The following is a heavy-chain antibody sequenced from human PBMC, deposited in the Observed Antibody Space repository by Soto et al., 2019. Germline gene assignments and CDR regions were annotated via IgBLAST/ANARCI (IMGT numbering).Heavy chain of an antibody. CDR3: ARHQDSYYQDHFDY. D-gene: IGHD3-10*01. CDR2: VYYSGIT. J-gene: IGHJ4*02. V-gene: IGHV4-39*01. Sequence: SETLSLTCTVSGGSVSSSDYYWGWIRQPPGKGLEWIGSVYYSGITYYNPSLKSRVTISVDTPKNQFSLRLRSVTAADTAVYYCARHQDSYYQDHFDYWGQGALVTVSS. CDR1: GGSVSSSDYY.